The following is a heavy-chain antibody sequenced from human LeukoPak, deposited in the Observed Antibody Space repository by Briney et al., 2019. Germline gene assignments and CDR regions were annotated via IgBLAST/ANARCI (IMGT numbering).Heavy chain of an antibody. D-gene: IGHD3-3*01. CDR3: ARDLLWGDYDFWSGYPHRAFDY. J-gene: IGHJ4*02. V-gene: IGHV4-39*07. CDR1: GGSISSSSYY. CDR2: IYYSGST. Sequence: SETLSLTCTVSGGSISSSSYYWGWIRQPPGKGLEWIGSIYYSGSTYYNPSLKSRVTISVDTSKNQFSLKLSSVTAADTAVYYCARDLLWGDYDFWSGYPHRAFDYWGQGTLVTVSS.